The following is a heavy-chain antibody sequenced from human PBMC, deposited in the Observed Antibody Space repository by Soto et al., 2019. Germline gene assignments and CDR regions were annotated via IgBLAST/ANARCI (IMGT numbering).Heavy chain of an antibody. Sequence: QVQLQQWGAGLLKPSETLSLTCAVYGGSFSGYYWSWIRQPPGQGLEWIGEINHSGSTNYNPSLKSRVTISVDTSKNQFSLELSSVTAADTAVYYCARGGLIAVAGTPWFDPWGQGTLVTVSS. V-gene: IGHV4-34*01. J-gene: IGHJ5*02. D-gene: IGHD6-19*01. CDR3: ARGGLIAVAGTPWFDP. CDR2: INHSGST. CDR1: GGSFSGYY.